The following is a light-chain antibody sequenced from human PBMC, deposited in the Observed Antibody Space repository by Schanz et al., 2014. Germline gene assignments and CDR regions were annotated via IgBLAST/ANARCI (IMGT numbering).Light chain of an antibody. CDR3: QQYGSSR. CDR2: GAS. V-gene: IGKV3-20*01. CDR1: QSVSSSF. Sequence: EVVLTQSPGTLSLSPGERATLSCWASQSVSSSFLSWYQQKPGQPPRLLIYGASSRATGIPDRFSGSGSGTDFTLTISRLEPEDFAVYYCQQYGSSRFGGGTKVEIK. J-gene: IGKJ4*01.